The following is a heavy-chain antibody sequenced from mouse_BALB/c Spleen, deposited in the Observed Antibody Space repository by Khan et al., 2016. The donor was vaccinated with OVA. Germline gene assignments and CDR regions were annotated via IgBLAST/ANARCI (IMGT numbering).Heavy chain of an antibody. J-gene: IGHJ3*01. CDR1: GYTFTSYS. CDR3: VRARAYHGNDGWFTY. CDR2: INPSNGYT. Sequence: QVQLQQSGAELARPGASVKMSCKASGYTFTSYSIHWIKERPGQGLEWIGYINPSNGYTNYNQKFKDKATLTTDTSSNTAYLQLNSLTSEDSAVYNYVRARAYHGNDGWFTYWGQGTLVTVSA. V-gene: IGHV1-4*01. D-gene: IGHD2-14*01.